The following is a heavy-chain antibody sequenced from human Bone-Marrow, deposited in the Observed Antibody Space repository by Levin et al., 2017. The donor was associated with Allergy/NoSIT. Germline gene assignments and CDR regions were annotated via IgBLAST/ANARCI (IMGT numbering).Heavy chain of an antibody. V-gene: IGHV4-39*01. J-gene: IGHJ5*02. D-gene: IGHD2-2*01. Sequence: SSETLSLTCAVSGGSISNTTCHWVWIRQPPGKGLEWIGNIYYSGSAHYTPSLKSRVTISVDTSKDQFSLKMTSVTVTDSAVYYFARQHCRSTRWSTGWGGWFDPWGQGILVTVSS. CDR2: IYYSGSA. CDR3: ARQHCRSTRWSTGWGGWFDP. CDR1: GGSISNTTCH.